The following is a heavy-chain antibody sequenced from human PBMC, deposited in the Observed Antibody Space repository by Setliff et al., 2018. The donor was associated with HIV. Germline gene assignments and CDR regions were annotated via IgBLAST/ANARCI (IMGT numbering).Heavy chain of an antibody. CDR1: ELTFSNYA. Sequence: PGGSLRLSCAASELTFSNYAMTWVRQAPGKGLEWVSSLSGSGGSTYYADSVKGRFTISRDDAKTSLYLQMNSLRAEDTAVYYCVRDLVYYYDNSGSFYVAEYFQHWGQGTLVTVSS. CDR2: LSGSGGST. V-gene: IGHV3-23*01. J-gene: IGHJ1*01. CDR3: VRDLVYYYDNSGSFYVAEYFQH. D-gene: IGHD3-22*01.